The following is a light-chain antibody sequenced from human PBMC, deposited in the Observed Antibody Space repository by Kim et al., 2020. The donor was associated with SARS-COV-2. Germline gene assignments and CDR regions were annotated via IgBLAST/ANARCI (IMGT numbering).Light chain of an antibody. CDR2: LNSDGSH. J-gene: IGLJ3*02. CDR1: SGHSSYA. CDR3: QTWVTGTRA. Sequence: QLVLTQSPSASASLGASVKLTCTLSSGHSSYAIAWHQQQPEKGPRYLMKLNSDGSHSKGDGIPDRFSGSSSGAERYLTISSLQSEDEADYYCQTWVTGTRAFGGGAQLTVL. V-gene: IGLV4-69*01.